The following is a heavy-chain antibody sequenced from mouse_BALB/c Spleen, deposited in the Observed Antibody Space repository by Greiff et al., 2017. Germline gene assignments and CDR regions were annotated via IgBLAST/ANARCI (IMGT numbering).Heavy chain of an antibody. CDR2: IWGDGST. V-gene: IGHV2-6-7*01. Sequence: VQRVESGPGLVAPSQSLSITCTVSGFSLTGYGVNWVRQPPGKGLEWLGMIWGDGSTDYNSALKSRLSISKDNSKSQVFLKMNSLQTDDTARYYCARGDGNYYFDYWGQGTTLTVSS. J-gene: IGHJ2*01. CDR1: GFSLTGYG. CDR3: ARGDGNYYFDY. D-gene: IGHD2-1*01.